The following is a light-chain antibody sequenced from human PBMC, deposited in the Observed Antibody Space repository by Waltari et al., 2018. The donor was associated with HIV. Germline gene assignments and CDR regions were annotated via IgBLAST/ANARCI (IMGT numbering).Light chain of an antibody. CDR2: DDS. J-gene: IGLJ2*01. Sequence: SYVLTQPPSVSVAPGQTARITCGGYNIGTKTVHWYQQKPGHAPVVVVYDDSLRPSGIPERISGSNPGNTATLTISRVEAGDEADYYCQVWDDSSDHVIFGGGTKLTVL. V-gene: IGLV3-21*02. CDR1: NIGTKT. CDR3: QVWDDSSDHVI.